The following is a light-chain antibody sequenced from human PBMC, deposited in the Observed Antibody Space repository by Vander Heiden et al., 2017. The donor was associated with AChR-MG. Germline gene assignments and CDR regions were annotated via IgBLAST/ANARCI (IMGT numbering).Light chain of an antibody. Sequence: QSALTQPASVSGSPGQSITISCTGTSSDVGGYNYVSWYQQHPGKAPKLMIYDVSNRPSGVSNRFSGSKSGNTAYLTISGLQAEDEADYYCSSYTGSSTLGVFGGGTKLTVL. V-gene: IGLV2-14*01. CDR3: SSYTGSSTLGV. CDR1: SSDVGGYNY. J-gene: IGLJ2*01. CDR2: DVS.